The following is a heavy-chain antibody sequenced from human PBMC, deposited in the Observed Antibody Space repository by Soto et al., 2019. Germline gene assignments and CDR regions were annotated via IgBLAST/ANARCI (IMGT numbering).Heavy chain of an antibody. Sequence: ASVKFSCKASGYTFASYGISCVRQAPGQGLEWMGWISADNGNTNYAQKLQGRVTMTTDTSTSTAYKELRSLRSDDTAVYYCARVATITIFGVAGYYYYGMDVWGQGTTVTVSS. V-gene: IGHV1-18*01. J-gene: IGHJ6*02. CDR2: ISADNGNT. CDR3: ARVATITIFGVAGYYYYGMDV. D-gene: IGHD3-3*01. CDR1: GYTFASYG.